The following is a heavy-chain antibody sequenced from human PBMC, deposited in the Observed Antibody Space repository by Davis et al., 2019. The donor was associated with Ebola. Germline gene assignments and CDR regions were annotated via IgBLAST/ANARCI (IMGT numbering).Heavy chain of an antibody. V-gene: IGHV3-7*01. Sequence: PGGSLRLSCAAPGFTFSSYWMSWVRQAPGKGLEWVANIKQDGSEKYYVDSVKGRFTISRDNAKNPLYLQMNSLRAEDTAVYYCAREPWNDFWSGYYTYYYYGMDVWGQGTTVTVSS. CDR2: IKQDGSEK. CDR1: GFTFSSYW. J-gene: IGHJ6*02. D-gene: IGHD3-3*01. CDR3: AREPWNDFWSGYYTYYYYGMDV.